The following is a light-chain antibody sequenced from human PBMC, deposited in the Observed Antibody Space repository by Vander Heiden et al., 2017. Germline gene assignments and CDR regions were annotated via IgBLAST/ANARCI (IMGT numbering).Light chain of an antibody. CDR2: KDS. CDR3: QSADSSGTYYV. Sequence: SYDLTQPPPVSVPPGQTARITCSGDALPKQYAYWYQQKPGQAPVLVIYKDSERPSGIPERFSGSSSGTTVTLTISGVQAEDEADYYCQSADSSGTYYVFGTGTKVTVL. CDR1: ALPKQY. V-gene: IGLV3-25*03. J-gene: IGLJ1*01.